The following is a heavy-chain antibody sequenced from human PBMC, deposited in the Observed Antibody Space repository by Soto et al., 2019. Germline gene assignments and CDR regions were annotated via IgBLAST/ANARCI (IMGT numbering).Heavy chain of an antibody. D-gene: IGHD4-17*01. J-gene: IGHJ4*02. V-gene: IGHV1-69*12. Sequence: QVQLVQSGAEVKKPGSSVKVSCKASGGTFSSYAISWVRQAPGQGLEWMGGIIPIFGTANYAQKFQGRVTITADESTRTAYMELSSLRSEDTAVYYCARVGRGGDYVRMGYFDYWGQGTLVTVSS. CDR3: ARVGRGGDYVRMGYFDY. CDR1: GGTFSSYA. CDR2: IIPIFGTA.